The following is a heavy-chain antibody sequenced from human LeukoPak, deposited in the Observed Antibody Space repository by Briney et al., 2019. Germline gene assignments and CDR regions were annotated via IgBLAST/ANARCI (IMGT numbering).Heavy chain of an antibody. Sequence: SETLSLTCAVYGGSFSGYYWSWIRQPPGKGLEWIGKINHSGSTNYNPSLKSRVTISVDTSKNQFSLKLSSVTAADTAVYYCASAVRDYYDSSGYYSYYYYGMDVWGQGTTVTVSS. D-gene: IGHD3-22*01. CDR2: INHSGST. V-gene: IGHV4-34*01. J-gene: IGHJ6*02. CDR1: GGSFSGYY. CDR3: ASAVRDYYDSSGYYSYYYYGMDV.